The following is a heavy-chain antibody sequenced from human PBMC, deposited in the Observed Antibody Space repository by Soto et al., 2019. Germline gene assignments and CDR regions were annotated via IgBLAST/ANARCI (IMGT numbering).Heavy chain of an antibody. CDR3: ARARFGNFAWLLYPNYYFDY. CDR2: IYHSGST. Sequence: PSETLSLTCAVSSGSISSSNWWSWVRQPPGKGLEWIGEIYHSGSTNYNPSLKSRVTISVDKSKNQFSLKLSSVTAADTAVYYCARARFGNFAWLLYPNYYFDYWGQGTLVTVSS. J-gene: IGHJ4*02. D-gene: IGHD3-9*01. V-gene: IGHV4-4*02. CDR1: SGSISSSNW.